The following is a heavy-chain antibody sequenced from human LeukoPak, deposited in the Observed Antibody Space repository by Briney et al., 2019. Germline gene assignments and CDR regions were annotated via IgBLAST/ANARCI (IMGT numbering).Heavy chain of an antibody. V-gene: IGHV4-59*12. D-gene: IGHD2-2*02. J-gene: IGHJ3*02. Sequence: PSETLSLTCTVSGGSISSYYWSWIRQPPGKGLEWIGYIYYSGSTNYNPSLKSRVTISVDTSKNQFSLKLSSVTAADTAVYYCARGALYDLDAFDIWGQGTMVTVSS. CDR3: ARGALYDLDAFDI. CDR2: IYYSGST. CDR1: GGSISSYY.